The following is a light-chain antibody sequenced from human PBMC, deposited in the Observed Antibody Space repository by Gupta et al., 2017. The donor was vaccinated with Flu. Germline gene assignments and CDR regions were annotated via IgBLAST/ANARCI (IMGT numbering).Light chain of an antibody. CDR1: SSDVGGYNY. Sequence: SALTQPASVSGSPGPSITISCTGTSSDVGGYNYVSWYQQHPGKAPKLMIYEVSNRPAGVSNRFSGSKSGNTASLTISGRQEEDEADYYCSADTSSSTVVFGGGTKLTVL. V-gene: IGLV2-14*01. J-gene: IGLJ2*01. CDR2: EVS. CDR3: SADTSSSTVV.